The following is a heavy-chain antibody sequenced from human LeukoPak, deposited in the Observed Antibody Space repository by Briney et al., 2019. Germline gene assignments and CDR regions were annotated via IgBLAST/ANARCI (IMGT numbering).Heavy chain of an antibody. CDR1: GGVISIYG. D-gene: IGHD4-17*01. CDR2: VYYSGST. J-gene: IGHJ4*02. Sequence: SETLSLTCTVSGGVISIYGWSWFRQPPGKGLEWIGEVYYSGSTDYNPSLKSRVTISVDTSKNQFSLKLSSVTAADTAVYYCARISDYGDPHYWGQGTLVTVSS. CDR3: ARISDYGDPHY. V-gene: IGHV4-59*08.